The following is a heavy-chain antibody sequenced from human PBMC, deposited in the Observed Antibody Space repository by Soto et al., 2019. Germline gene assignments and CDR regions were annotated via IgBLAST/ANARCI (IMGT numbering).Heavy chain of an antibody. CDR1: GFTFSNAW. V-gene: IGHV3-15*01. CDR2: IKSKTDGGTT. D-gene: IGHD3-3*01. Sequence: LRLSCAASGFTFSNAWMSWVRQAPGKGLEWVGRIKSKTDGGTTDYAAPVKGRFTISRDDSKNTLYLQMNSLKTEDTAVYYCTTEYDFWSGYGMDVWGQGTTVTVSS. J-gene: IGHJ6*02. CDR3: TTEYDFWSGYGMDV.